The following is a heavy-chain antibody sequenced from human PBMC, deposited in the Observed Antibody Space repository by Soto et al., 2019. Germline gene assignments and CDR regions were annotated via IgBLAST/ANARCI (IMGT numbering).Heavy chain of an antibody. D-gene: IGHD6-6*01. CDR1: GFTFSSYG. CDR2: ISYDGSNK. Sequence: GGSLRLSCAASGFTFSSYGMHWVRQAPGKGLEWVAVISYDGSNKYYADSVKGRFTISRDNSKNTLYLQMNSLRAEDTAVYYCAKQLVFARGYFDYWGQGT. J-gene: IGHJ4*02. CDR3: AKQLVFARGYFDY. V-gene: IGHV3-30*18.